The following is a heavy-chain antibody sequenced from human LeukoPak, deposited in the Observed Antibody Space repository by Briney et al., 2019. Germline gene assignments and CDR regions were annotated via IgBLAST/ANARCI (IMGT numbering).Heavy chain of an antibody. D-gene: IGHD6-13*01. CDR2: INSDGSST. Sequence: GGSLRLSCAASGFTFSSYWMHWVRQAPGKGLVWVSRINSDGSSTTYADSVKGRFTISRDNAKNTLYLQMTSLSAEDTAVYYALAGYYYYYMDVWGKGTTVTVSS. CDR3: LAGYYYYYMDV. J-gene: IGHJ6*03. V-gene: IGHV3-74*01. CDR1: GFTFSSYW.